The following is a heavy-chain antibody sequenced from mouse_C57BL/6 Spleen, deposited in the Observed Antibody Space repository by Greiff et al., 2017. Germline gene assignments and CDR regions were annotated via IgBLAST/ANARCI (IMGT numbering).Heavy chain of an antibody. CDR2: FHPYNDDT. Sequence: VMLVESGAELVKPGASVKMSCKASGYTFTTYPIEWMKQNHGKSLEWIGNFHPYNDDTKYNEKFKGKATLTVEKSSSTVYLELSRLTSDDSAVYYCARLGDYDGGYAMDYWGQGTSVTVSS. J-gene: IGHJ4*01. CDR3: ARLGDYDGGYAMDY. CDR1: GYTFTTYP. V-gene: IGHV1-47*01. D-gene: IGHD2-4*01.